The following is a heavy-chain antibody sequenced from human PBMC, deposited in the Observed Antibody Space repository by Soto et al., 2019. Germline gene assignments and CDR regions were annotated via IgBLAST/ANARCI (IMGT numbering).Heavy chain of an antibody. Sequence: EVQLVESGGGLVQPGGSLRLSCAASGFTFSSYAMHWVRQAPGKGLEYVSAISSNGGSTYYANSVKGRFTISRDNSKNTLYLQMGRLRAEDMAVYYCARDPNCDCSNYDYYCYMDVWGKWITVTVSS. CDR2: ISSNGGST. CDR3: ARDPNCDCSNYDYYCYMDV. V-gene: IGHV3-64*01. J-gene: IGHJ6*03. CDR1: GFTFSSYA. D-gene: IGHD4-4*01.